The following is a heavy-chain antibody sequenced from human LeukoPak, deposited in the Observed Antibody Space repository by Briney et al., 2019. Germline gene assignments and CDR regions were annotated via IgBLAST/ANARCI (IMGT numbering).Heavy chain of an antibody. J-gene: IGHJ3*02. CDR2: ISSSSNTI. CDR3: ARDESFAFDI. Sequence: PGGSLRLSCAASGFIFSSYSMNWVRQAPRKGLEWVSYISSSSNTIYYADSVKGRLTISRDNAKNSLYLQMNSLRDEDTAVYYCARDESFAFDIWGQGTMVTVSS. V-gene: IGHV3-48*02. CDR1: GFIFSSYS. D-gene: IGHD3-10*01.